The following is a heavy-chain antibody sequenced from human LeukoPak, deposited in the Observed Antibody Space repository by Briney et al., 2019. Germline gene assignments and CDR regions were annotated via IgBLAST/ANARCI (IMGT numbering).Heavy chain of an antibody. CDR1: GFTFSSYS. CDR3: AREHPHNEAFDI. V-gene: IGHV3-21*01. J-gene: IGHJ3*02. CDR2: ISSSSSYI. Sequence: GGSLRLSCAASGFTFSSYSMNWVRQAPGKGLEWVSSISSSSSYIYYADSVKGRFTISRDNAKNSLYLQMNSLRAEDTAVYYCAREHPHNEAFDIWGXGXMPTLPP. D-gene: IGHD1-1*01.